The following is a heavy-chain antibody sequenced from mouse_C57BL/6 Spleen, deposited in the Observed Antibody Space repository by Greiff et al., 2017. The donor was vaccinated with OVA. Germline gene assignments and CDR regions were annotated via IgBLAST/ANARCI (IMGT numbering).Heavy chain of an antibody. Sequence: VQLQQSGPELVNPLASVKISCKASGYSFTGYYMNWVKQSPEKSLEWIGEINPSTGGTTYNQKFKAKATLTVDKSASTAYRQVKSLITEDSAVYYGARGCYDGYEVDAMDYGGQGTAVTVSS. CDR1: GYSFTGYY. CDR2: INPSTGGT. CDR3: ARGCYDGYEVDAMDY. V-gene: IGHV1-42*01. D-gene: IGHD2-3*01. J-gene: IGHJ4*01.